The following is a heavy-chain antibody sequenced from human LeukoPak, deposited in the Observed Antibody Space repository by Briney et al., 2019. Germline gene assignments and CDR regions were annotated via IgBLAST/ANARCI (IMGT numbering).Heavy chain of an antibody. CDR1: GGSFTDYY. CDR2: INHRGVT. J-gene: IGHJ4*02. V-gene: IGHV4-34*01. Sequence: PSETLSLTCAVYGGSFTDYYWTWVRQPPGKGLEWIGEINHRGVTTYYPSLKSRVTISIDTFRNQFSLTMISLTAADTAVYYCARTVGRTASLSYWGRGTLVTVSS. CDR3: ARTVGRTASLSY. D-gene: IGHD4-4*01.